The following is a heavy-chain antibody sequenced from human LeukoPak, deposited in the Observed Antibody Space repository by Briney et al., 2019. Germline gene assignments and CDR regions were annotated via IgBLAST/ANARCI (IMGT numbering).Heavy chain of an antibody. Sequence: TPSETLSLTCSVSGASISSSFWTWIRQPPGKGLEWIGYIYHSGHTSYNSSLKSRVLISVDTSKSQFSLRLTSVTAADTDVYYCARVFTTSPPSLDPWGQGALVIVSS. CDR3: ARVFTTSPPSLDP. J-gene: IGHJ5*02. CDR1: GASISSSF. CDR2: IYHSGHT. V-gene: IGHV4-59*01. D-gene: IGHD2/OR15-2a*01.